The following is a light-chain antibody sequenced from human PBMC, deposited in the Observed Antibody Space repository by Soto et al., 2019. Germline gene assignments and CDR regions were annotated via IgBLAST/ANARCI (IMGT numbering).Light chain of an antibody. J-gene: IGLJ3*02. CDR1: SSDIGAGND. CDR2: HNT. Sequence: QSVLTQPPSVSGAPGQRVIISCTGSSSDIGAGNDVHWYQQFPGTAPKLLIYHNTNRPSGVPERFSGSKSGTSASLAITGLQAEDEADYYCQAYDYSLTAFVFGGGTKLTVL. CDR3: QAYDYSLTAFV. V-gene: IGLV1-40*01.